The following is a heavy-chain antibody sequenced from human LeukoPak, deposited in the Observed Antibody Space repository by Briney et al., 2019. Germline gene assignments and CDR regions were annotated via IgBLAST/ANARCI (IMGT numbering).Heavy chain of an antibody. CDR3: ASTSGWYEPIDY. CDR2: IWYDGSNK. J-gene: IGHJ4*02. V-gene: IGHV3-33*08. Sequence: GGSLRLSCAASEFTFSIYWMSWVRQAPGKGLEWVAVIWYDGSNKYYADSVKGRFTISRDNSKNTLYLQMNSLRAEDTAVYYCASTSGWYEPIDYWGQGTLVTVSS. D-gene: IGHD6-19*01. CDR1: EFTFSIYW.